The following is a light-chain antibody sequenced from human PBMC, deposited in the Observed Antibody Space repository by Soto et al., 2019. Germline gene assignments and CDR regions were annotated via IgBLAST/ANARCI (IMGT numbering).Light chain of an antibody. CDR1: QSVSAY. V-gene: IGKV3-11*01. Sequence: EIVLTQSPATLTLSPGERATLSCRASQSVSAYLAWYQQKPGQAPRLLLYGASNRATGIPARFSGSGSGTDVTLTISSLEPEDFAVYYCQQRSNWPRITFGQGTRLEIK. CDR2: GAS. J-gene: IGKJ5*01. CDR3: QQRSNWPRIT.